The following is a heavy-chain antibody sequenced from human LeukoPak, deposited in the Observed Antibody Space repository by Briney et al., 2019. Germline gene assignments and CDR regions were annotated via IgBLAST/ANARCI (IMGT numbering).Heavy chain of an antibody. J-gene: IGHJ5*02. Sequence: GGSLRLSCAASGFTFSSYWMSWVRQAPGKGLEWVANIKQGGSEKYYVDSVKGRFTISRDNAKNSLYLQMNSLRAEDTAVYYCARDNSYYDFWSGYPIWFDPWGQGTLVTVSS. CDR2: IKQGGSEK. V-gene: IGHV3-7*03. CDR3: ARDNSYYDFWSGYPIWFDP. CDR1: GFTFSSYW. D-gene: IGHD3-3*01.